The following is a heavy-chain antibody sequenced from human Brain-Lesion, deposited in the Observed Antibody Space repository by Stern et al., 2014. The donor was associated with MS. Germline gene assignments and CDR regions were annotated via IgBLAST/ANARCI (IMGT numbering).Heavy chain of an antibody. V-gene: IGHV3-73*01. D-gene: IGHD6-13*01. CDR2: IRSKDNNYAT. CDR1: GFTFSDSA. CDR3: TMTSNLAAFDY. Sequence: VQLVQSGGGLIQPGGSLQLSCAASGFTFSDSAMHWVRQTSGKGLEWVGRIRSKDNNYATAYAASVKGRFTVSRADSNNTAYLQMNSLKTEDTAVYYCTMTSNLAAFDYWGQGTLVTVSS. J-gene: IGHJ4*02.